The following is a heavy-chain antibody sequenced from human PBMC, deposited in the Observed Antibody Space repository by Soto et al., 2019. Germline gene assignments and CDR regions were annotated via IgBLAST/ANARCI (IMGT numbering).Heavy chain of an antibody. CDR1: EFTFSNYK. CDR3: ARPVPSASYYSTLDD. V-gene: IGHV3-74*01. CDR2: INSDGSNT. J-gene: IGHJ6*02. D-gene: IGHD2-2*01. Sequence: GGSLRLSCAASEFTFSNYKMHWVRQAPGKGLVWVSRINSDGSNTNYADSVKGRFTISRDNAKNTLFLQMNSLTADDTAVYYCARPVPSASYYSTLDDWGQWTTVSVSS.